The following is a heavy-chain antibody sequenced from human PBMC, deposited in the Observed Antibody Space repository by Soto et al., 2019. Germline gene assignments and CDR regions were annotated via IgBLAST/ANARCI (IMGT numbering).Heavy chain of an antibody. V-gene: IGHV3-23*01. CDR2: ISGSGVDI. CDR1: GFAFSIYA. D-gene: IGHD3-22*01. Sequence: GGSLRLSCAASGFAFSIYAMTWVRDAPGKGLEWLSGISGSGVDIYYADSVRGRFTISRHTSNKTLYLQMNSLRAEDTAIYYCAKVHSSGWAPYFDDWGQGTLVTVSS. J-gene: IGHJ4*02. CDR3: AKVHSSGWAPYFDD.